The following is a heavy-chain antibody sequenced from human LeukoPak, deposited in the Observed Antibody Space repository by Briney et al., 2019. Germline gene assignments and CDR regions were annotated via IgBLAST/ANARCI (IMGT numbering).Heavy chain of an antibody. D-gene: IGHD6-13*01. CDR2: IYYSVTT. V-gene: IGHV4-39*01. CDR3: VTLAAAGSAYSQH. J-gene: IGHJ1*01. CDR1: GGSISSSIYY. Sequence: SETLSLTCTVSGGSISSSIYYWGWIRQPPGKGLGWIGSIYYSVTTNYTPSLKSRVTISVDTSKNQFSLKLSSVTAADTAVYYCVTLAAAGSAYSQHWGQGTLVTVSS.